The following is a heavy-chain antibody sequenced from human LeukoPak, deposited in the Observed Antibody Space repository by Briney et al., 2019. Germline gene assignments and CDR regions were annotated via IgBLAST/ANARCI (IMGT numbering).Heavy chain of an antibody. CDR3: ARDNSIHERGWWFDR. V-gene: IGHV1-46*01. J-gene: IGHJ5*02. CDR2: INPRGTST. CDR1: GYSFTSHY. D-gene: IGHD4-23*01. Sequence: ASVKVSCKASGYSFTSHYMHWGRQAPGQGLEWMGLINPRGTSTIYAEKFQGRIIMTRDMSTTTDYMELSSLKSDDTAVYYCARDNSIHERGWWFDRWGQGTLVTVSS.